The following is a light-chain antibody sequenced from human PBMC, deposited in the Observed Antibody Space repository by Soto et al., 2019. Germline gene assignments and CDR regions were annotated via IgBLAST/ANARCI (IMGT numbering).Light chain of an antibody. V-gene: IGKV3-15*01. CDR2: GAS. J-gene: IGKJ4*01. CDR1: QSVSTN. CDR3: QQYDNWPLT. Sequence: EIVMTQSPATLSVSPGERATLSCRASQSVSTNLAWYQQKPGQAPRLLIYGASTRATGIPARFSGSGSGTEFTLTINSLQSVDFAVYYCQQYDNWPLTFGGGTKVEIK.